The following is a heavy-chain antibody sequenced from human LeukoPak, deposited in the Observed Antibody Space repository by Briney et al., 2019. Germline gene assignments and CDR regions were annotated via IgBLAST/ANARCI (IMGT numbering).Heavy chain of an antibody. Sequence: WASVKVSCKASGYTFTNYAMHWVRQAPAQRLEWMGWINGANGNTKYSQDLQGRVSMTRDTSARTAYMELSSLRSEDMAVYYCARSYGDYYSIDYWGQGTLVTVSS. CDR3: ARSYGDYYSIDY. CDR1: GYTFTNYA. J-gene: IGHJ4*02. V-gene: IGHV1-3*03. D-gene: IGHD4-17*01. CDR2: INGANGNT.